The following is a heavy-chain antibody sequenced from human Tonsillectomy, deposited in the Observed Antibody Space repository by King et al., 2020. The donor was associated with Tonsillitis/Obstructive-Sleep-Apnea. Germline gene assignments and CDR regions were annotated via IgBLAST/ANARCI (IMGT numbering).Heavy chain of an antibody. D-gene: IGHD3-22*01. V-gene: IGHV2-26*01. CDR3: ARIRREDSSGYRNQFDY. J-gene: IGHJ4*02. CDR2: IFSNDEK. Sequence: TLKESGPVPVKPTETLTLTCTVSGFSLSNARMGVSWIRQPPGKALEWLAHIFSNDEKSYSTSLKSRLTISKDTSKSQVVLTMTNMDPVDTATYYCARIRREDSSGYRNQFDYWGQGTLVTVSS. CDR1: GFSLSNARMG.